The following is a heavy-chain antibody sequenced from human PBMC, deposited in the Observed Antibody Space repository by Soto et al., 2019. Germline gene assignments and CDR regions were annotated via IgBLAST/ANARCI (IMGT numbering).Heavy chain of an antibody. V-gene: IGHV1-8*01. J-gene: IGHJ4*02. D-gene: IGHD6-19*01. Sequence: QVQLVQSGAEVKKPGASVKVSCKASGYTFTSYDINWVRQATGQGLEWMGWMNPNSGNTGYAQKFQGRVTMTRNTSISTAYMELSSLRSEDTAVYYCARGLTTPGRPTGGQRKVAVAGKGPSVFGYWGQGTLVTVSS. CDR2: MNPNSGNT. CDR1: GYTFTSYD. CDR3: ARGLTTPGRPTGGQRKVAVAGKGPSVFGY.